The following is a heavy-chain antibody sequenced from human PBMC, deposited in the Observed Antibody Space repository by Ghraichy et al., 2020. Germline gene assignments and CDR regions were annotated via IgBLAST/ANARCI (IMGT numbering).Heavy chain of an antibody. V-gene: IGHV3-48*02. CDR3: ARLPQGKQYAEAFDI. CDR1: GFTFSSYS. CDR2: ISSSSSTI. D-gene: IGHD2-8*01. Sequence: GESLNISCAASGFTFSSYSMNWVRQAPGKGLEWVSYISSSSSTIYYADSVKGRFTISRDNAKNSLYLQMNSLRDEDTAVYYCARLPQGKQYAEAFDIWGQGTMVTVSS. J-gene: IGHJ3*02.